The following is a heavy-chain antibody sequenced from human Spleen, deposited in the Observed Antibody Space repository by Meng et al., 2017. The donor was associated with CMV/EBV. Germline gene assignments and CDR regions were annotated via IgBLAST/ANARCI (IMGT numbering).Heavy chain of an antibody. CDR3: ARGGVPAALYDYYYYYGMDV. D-gene: IGHD2-2*01. V-gene: IGHV3-30-3*01. CDR2: VSYDGTNK. Sequence: GESLKISCAASRFTFSSYAMHWVRQAPGKGLEWVAVVSYDGTNKYYADSVKGRFTISRDNSKNTLYLQMNSLRAEDTAVYYCARGGVPAALYDYYYYYGMDVWGQGTTVTVSS. CDR1: RFTFSSYA. J-gene: IGHJ6*02.